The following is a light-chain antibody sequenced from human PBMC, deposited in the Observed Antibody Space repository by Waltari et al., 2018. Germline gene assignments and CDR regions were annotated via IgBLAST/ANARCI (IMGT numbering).Light chain of an antibody. J-gene: IGLJ1*01. CDR3: QSADTTGDYYV. CDR1: TLSKQY. Sequence: SYELTQPPSVSVSPGQTARITCSGDTLSKQYAYWYQHRPGQAPVMLIYKDTERASGIPERFAGSSSGTTVTLTISGVQAEDEADCYCQSADTTGDYYVFGTGSRVSVL. CDR2: KDT. V-gene: IGLV3-25*02.